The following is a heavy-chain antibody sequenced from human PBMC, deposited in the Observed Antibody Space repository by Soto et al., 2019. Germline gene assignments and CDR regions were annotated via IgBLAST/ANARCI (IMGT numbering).Heavy chain of an antibody. J-gene: IGHJ6*02. D-gene: IGHD3-22*01. CDR2: ISAYNGNT. CDR3: ARVMKPYYYDSSSRGSNYGMDV. Sequence: QVQLVQSGAEVKKPGASVKVSCKASGYTFTSYGISWVRQAPGQGLEWMGWISAYNGNTNYAQKLQGRVTMTTDTPTSTAYMELRSLRSDDTAVYYCARVMKPYYYDSSSRGSNYGMDVWGQGTTVTVSS. V-gene: IGHV1-18*01. CDR1: GYTFTSYG.